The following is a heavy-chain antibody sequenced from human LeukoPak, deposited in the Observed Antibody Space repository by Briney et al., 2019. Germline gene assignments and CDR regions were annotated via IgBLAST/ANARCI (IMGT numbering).Heavy chain of an antibody. D-gene: IGHD3-10*01. V-gene: IGHV4-30-2*01. J-gene: IGHJ5*02. CDR3: ARVYGSGTLAIDP. CDR2: IYHSGST. CDR1: GDSIDSGGYS. Sequence: SETLSLTCTVSGDSIDSGGYSWSWIRQPPGKGLEWIGYIYHSGSTYYNPSLKSRVTISVDRSKNQFSLKLSSVTAADTAVYYCARVYGSGTLAIDPWGQGTLVTVSS.